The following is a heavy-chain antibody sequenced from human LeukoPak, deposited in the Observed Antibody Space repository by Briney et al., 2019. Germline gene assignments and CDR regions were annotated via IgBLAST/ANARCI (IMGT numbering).Heavy chain of an antibody. V-gene: IGHV1-46*01. CDR3: ARGARRVDIVVVPAAINEPGFDY. J-gene: IGHJ4*02. D-gene: IGHD2-2*02. CDR2: INPSGGST. Sequence: ASVKVSCKASGYTFTSYYMHWVRQAPGQGLEWMGIINPSGGSTSYAQKFQGRVTMTRDTSTSAVYMELSGLRSEDTAVYYCARGARRVDIVVVPAAINEPGFDYWGQGTLVTVSS. CDR1: GYTFTSYY.